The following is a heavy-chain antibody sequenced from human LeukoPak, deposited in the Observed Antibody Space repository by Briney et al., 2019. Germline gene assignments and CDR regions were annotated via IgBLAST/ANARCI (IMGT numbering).Heavy chain of an antibody. CDR2: ISGSGGST. CDR1: GFTFSSYA. D-gene: IGHD6-19*01. Sequence: TGGSLRLSCAASGFTFSSYAMSWVRQAPGKGLEWVSAISGSGGSTYYADSVKGRFTISRDNSKNTLYLQMNSLRAEDTAVYYCAEDSSGWDPQDADAFDIWGQGTMVTVSS. CDR3: AEDSSGWDPQDADAFDI. J-gene: IGHJ3*02. V-gene: IGHV3-23*01.